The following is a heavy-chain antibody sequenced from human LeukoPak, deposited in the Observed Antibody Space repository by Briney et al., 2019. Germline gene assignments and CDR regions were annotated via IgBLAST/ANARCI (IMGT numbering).Heavy chain of an antibody. CDR1: GYSFTSYW. CDR2: IYPGDSDT. Sequence: GESLKISCEGSGYSFTSYWIGWVRQMPGKGLEWMGIIYPGDSDTRYSPSFQGQVTISADKSISTAYLQWSSLKASDTAMYYCARYAKLGYCSSTSCYAEPYYFDYWGQGTLVTVSS. V-gene: IGHV5-51*01. CDR3: ARYAKLGYCSSTSCYAEPYYFDY. J-gene: IGHJ4*02. D-gene: IGHD2-2*01.